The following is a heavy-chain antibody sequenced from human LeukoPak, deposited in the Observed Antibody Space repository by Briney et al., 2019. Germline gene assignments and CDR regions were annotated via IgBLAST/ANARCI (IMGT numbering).Heavy chain of an antibody. CDR2: INTNTGNP. CDR1: GYTFTSYA. CDR3: ARDLRNLLGKDYYYGMDV. V-gene: IGHV7-4-1*02. Sequence: ASVKVSCKASGYTFTSYAMNWVRQAPGQGLEWMGWINTNTGNPTYAQGFTGRFVFSLDTSVSTAYLQISSLKAEDTAMYYCARDLRNLLGKDYYYGMDVWGQGTTVTVSS. D-gene: IGHD7-27*01. J-gene: IGHJ6*02.